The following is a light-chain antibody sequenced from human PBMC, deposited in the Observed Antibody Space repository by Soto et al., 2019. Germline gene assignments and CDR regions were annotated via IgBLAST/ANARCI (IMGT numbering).Light chain of an antibody. Sequence: EIVVTQSPGTLSLSPGERATLSCRASQSVSRSYLAWYQQKPGQAPRLLIYGASSRATGIPDRFSGSGSGTDFTLTISRLEPEDFAVYYCQQYGSSPLLTFGGGTKVEIK. CDR3: QQYGSSPLLT. J-gene: IGKJ4*01. CDR2: GAS. V-gene: IGKV3-20*01. CDR1: QSVSRSY.